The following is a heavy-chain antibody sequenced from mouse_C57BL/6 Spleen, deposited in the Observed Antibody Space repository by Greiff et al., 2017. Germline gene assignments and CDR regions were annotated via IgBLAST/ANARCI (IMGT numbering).Heavy chain of an antibody. CDR3: ARESLYYGGGRGFAY. D-gene: IGHD1-1*02. CDR2: IYPGSGST. CDR1: GYTFTSYW. Sequence: VQLQQPGAELVKPGASVKMSCKASGYTFTSYWITWVKQRPGQGLEWIGEIYPGSGSTNYNEKFKSKATLTVDTSSSTASMQLSSLTSEDAAVYYWARESLYYGGGRGFAYWGQGTRVTVSA. V-gene: IGHV1-55*01. J-gene: IGHJ3*01.